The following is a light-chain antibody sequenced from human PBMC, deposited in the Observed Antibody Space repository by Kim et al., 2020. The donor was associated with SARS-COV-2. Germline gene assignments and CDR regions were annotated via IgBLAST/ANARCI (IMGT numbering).Light chain of an antibody. J-gene: IGKJ1*01. CDR2: GAS. CDR1: QTIASSY. Sequence: PGERATLSCRAGQTIASSYLAWYQQKPGQAPRLLIYGASNRATDIPVRFSGSGSGTDFTLTITRLEPEDFAVYYCQQYGSSPWTFGRGTKV. CDR3: QQYGSSPWT. V-gene: IGKV3-20*01.